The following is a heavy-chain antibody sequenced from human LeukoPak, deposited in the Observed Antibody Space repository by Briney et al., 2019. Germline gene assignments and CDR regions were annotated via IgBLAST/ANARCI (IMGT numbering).Heavy chain of an antibody. D-gene: IGHD6-13*01. CDR3: ARVPSNRYSSSWYFDY. J-gene: IGHJ4*02. CDR2: IYYSGST. CDR1: GGSISSSSYY. Sequence: SETLFLTCTVSGGSISSSSYYWGWIRQPPGKGLEWIGSIYYSGSTYYNPSLKSRVTISVDTSKNQFSLKLSSVTAADTAVYYCARVPSNRYSSSWYFDYWGQGTLVTVSS. V-gene: IGHV4-39*07.